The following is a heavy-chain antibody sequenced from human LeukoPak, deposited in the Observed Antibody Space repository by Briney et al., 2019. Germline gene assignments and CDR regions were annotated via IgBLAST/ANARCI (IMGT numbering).Heavy chain of an antibody. CDR2: INPNSGGT. D-gene: IGHD6-19*01. V-gene: IGHV1-2*02. Sequence: EASGKVSCKASGYTFTGYYIHWVRQAPGQGLEWMGWINPNSGGTKYAQKFQGRVTMTRDTSISTAYMELSSLTSDDTALYYCATDGAVAGTAYPEYWGQGTLVTVSS. CDR3: ATDGAVAGTAYPEY. CDR1: GYTFTGYY. J-gene: IGHJ4*02.